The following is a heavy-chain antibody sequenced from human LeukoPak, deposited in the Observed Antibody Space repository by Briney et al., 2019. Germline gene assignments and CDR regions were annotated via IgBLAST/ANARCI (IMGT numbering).Heavy chain of an antibody. V-gene: IGHV3-7*01. D-gene: IGHD1-26*01. J-gene: IGHJ4*02. CDR1: GFTFSNYW. Sequence: GGSLRLSCIASGFTFSNYWMSWVRQAPGKGLEWVANIKQDGSDKNYVDSTKGRFTISRDNAKNSVSLLMNSLRVEDTAVYYCARGRWELSLWGQGTLVAVSS. CDR2: IKQDGSDK. CDR3: ARGRWELSL.